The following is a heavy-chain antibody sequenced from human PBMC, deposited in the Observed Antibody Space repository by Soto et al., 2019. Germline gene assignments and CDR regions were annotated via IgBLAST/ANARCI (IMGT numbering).Heavy chain of an antibody. CDR3: ARHRGPGYCSGGSCYHYYGMDV. Sequence: QVQLQESGPGLVKPSQTLSLTCTVSGGSISSGGYYWSWIRQHPGKGLEWIGYIYYSGSTYYNPSLQSRVTISVDTSKNQFSLKLSSVTAADTAVYYCARHRGPGYCSGGSCYHYYGMDVWGQGTTVTVSS. J-gene: IGHJ6*02. CDR2: IYYSGST. CDR1: GGSISSGGYY. V-gene: IGHV4-31*03. D-gene: IGHD2-15*01.